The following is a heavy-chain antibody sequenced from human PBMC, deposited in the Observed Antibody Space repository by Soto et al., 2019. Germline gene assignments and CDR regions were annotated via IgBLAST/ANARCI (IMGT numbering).Heavy chain of an antibody. Sequence: QVQLQQWGAGLLKPSETLSLTCAVYGGAFSGYYWSWIRQPPGKGLEWIGEINHSGSTNYNPSLKSLVTISVDTSKNQFSLKLSSVTAADTAVYYCARGFGDYPRCFGPWGQGTLVTVSS. CDR3: ARGFGDYPRCFGP. J-gene: IGHJ5*02. V-gene: IGHV4-34*01. CDR2: INHSGST. CDR1: GGAFSGYY. D-gene: IGHD4-17*01.